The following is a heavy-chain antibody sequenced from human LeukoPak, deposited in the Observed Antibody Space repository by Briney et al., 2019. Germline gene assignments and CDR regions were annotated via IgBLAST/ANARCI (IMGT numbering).Heavy chain of an antibody. Sequence: GGSLRLSCAASEFTLSSCDMHWVRQAPGKGLEGVAVISYDGSNKYYADSVKGRFTISRDNSKKMLYLQMNSLRAEDTAVYYCAKGIRRLVGTIPGLRRDHYMDVWGKGTTVTVSS. J-gene: IGHJ6*03. V-gene: IGHV3-30*18. CDR3: AKGIRRLVGTIPGLRRDHYMDV. CDR1: EFTLSSCD. CDR2: ISYDGSNK. D-gene: IGHD1-26*01.